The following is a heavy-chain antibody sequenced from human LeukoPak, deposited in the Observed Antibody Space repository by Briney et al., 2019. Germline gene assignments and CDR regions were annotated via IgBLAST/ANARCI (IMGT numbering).Heavy chain of an antibody. V-gene: IGHV3-30*18. Sequence: GGSLRLSCAIYGFTISSYGGMHWVRQAPGKGLEWVAAIAYDGINKYYADSVKGRFTISSDKSKNAVFLEMNSLRTEDTAVYYCAKAPGIAVAGTWGADYWGQGTLVTVSS. J-gene: IGHJ4*02. CDR2: IAYDGINK. CDR3: AKAPGIAVAGTWGADY. D-gene: IGHD6-19*01. CDR1: GFTISSYG.